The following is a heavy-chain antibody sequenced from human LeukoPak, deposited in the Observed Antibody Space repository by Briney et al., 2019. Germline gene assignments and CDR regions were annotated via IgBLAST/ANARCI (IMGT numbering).Heavy chain of an antibody. Sequence: GESLKISCKGSGYTFTSYWIGWVRQMPGKGLEWVGIIYPGDSDTRYSPSFQGQVSSPVDKSISTAYLQWSSLKASDTAMYYCARRGSGWYVDYWGQGTLVTVSS. CDR2: IYPGDSDT. J-gene: IGHJ4*02. CDR1: GYTFTSYW. V-gene: IGHV5-51*01. D-gene: IGHD6-19*01. CDR3: ARRGSGWYVDY.